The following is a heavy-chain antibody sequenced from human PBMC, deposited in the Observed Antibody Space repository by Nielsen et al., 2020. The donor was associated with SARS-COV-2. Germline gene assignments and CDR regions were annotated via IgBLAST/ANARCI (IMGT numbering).Heavy chain of an antibody. CDR3: AKDGTTVVDYFDY. J-gene: IGHJ4*02. CDR2: ISYDGSNK. Sequence: GGSLRLSCAASGFTFSSYGMHWVRQAPGKGLEWVAVISYDGSNKYYADSVKGRFTISRDNSKNTLYLQMNSLRAEDTAVYYCAKDGTTVVDYFDYWGQGTLVTVSS. D-gene: IGHD4-23*01. CDR1: GFTFSSYG. V-gene: IGHV3-30*18.